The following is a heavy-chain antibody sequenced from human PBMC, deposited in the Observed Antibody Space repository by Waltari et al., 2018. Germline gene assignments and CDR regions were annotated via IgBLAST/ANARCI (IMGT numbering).Heavy chain of an antibody. CDR2: IYSVGST. CDR3: ARSTGTWPSYFDY. CDR1: GFTVTNNY. D-gene: IGHD1-1*01. V-gene: IGHV3-66*02. Sequence: EVQLVESGGGLVQPGGSLRLSCAASGFTVTNNYMSWVRQAPGKGRGWVSVIYSVGSTYYADAVKGRFTISRDNSKNTVYLQMNSRRDEDTAVYYCARSTGTWPSYFDYWGQGTLVTVSS. J-gene: IGHJ4*02.